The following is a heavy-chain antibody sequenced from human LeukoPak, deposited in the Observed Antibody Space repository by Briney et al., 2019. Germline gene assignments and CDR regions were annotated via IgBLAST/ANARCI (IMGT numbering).Heavy chain of an antibody. V-gene: IGHV4-59*01. J-gene: IGHJ5*02. CDR3: VRDLTRRNWFDP. CDR2: IYYSGST. Sequence: SETLSLTCTVSGGSISSYYWSWIRQPPGKGLEWIGYIYYSGSTNYNPSLKSRVTISVDTSKNQFSLKLSSVTAADTAVYYCVRDLTRRNWFDPWGQGTLVTVSS. CDR1: GGSISSYY.